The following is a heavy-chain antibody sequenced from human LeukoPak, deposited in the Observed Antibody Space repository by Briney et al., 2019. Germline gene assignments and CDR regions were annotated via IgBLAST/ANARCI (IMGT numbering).Heavy chain of an antibody. D-gene: IGHD3-3*01. V-gene: IGHV5-51*01. Sequence: GESLKISCKAFGYSFSNHWIGWVRPMPGKGLKWMGIIYPGDSDTRYSPSFQGQVTISADRSISTAYLQWSSLKASDTAMYYCARRIDDFWNGSFDYWGQGTLVTVSS. J-gene: IGHJ4*02. CDR1: GYSFSNHW. CDR3: ARRIDDFWNGSFDY. CDR2: IYPGDSDT.